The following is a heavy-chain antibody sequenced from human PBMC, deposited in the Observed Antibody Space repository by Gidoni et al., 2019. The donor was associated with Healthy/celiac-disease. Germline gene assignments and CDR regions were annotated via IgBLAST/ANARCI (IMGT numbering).Heavy chain of an antibody. V-gene: IGHV4-39*01. CDR1: GGSISSSSYY. Sequence: QLQMQESGPGLVKPSETLSLTCTVSGGSISSSSYYWGWIRQPPGKGLEWIGSIYYSGSTYYNPSLKSRVTISVDTSKNQFSLKLSSVTAADTAVYYCATLVKKVLLWFGEFDYWGQGTLVTVSS. D-gene: IGHD3-10*01. J-gene: IGHJ4*02. CDR2: IYYSGST. CDR3: ATLVKKVLLWFGEFDY.